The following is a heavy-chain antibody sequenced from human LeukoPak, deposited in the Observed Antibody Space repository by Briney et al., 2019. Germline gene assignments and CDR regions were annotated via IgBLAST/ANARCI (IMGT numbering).Heavy chain of an antibody. V-gene: IGHV3-30-3*01. Sequence: PGGSLRLSCAASGFTFSDYYMSWIRQAPGKGLEWVAVISYDGSNKYYADSVKGRFTISRDNSKNTLYLQMNSLRAEDTAVYYCARALIAAAGTLDYWGQGTLVTVSS. J-gene: IGHJ4*02. CDR3: ARALIAAAGTLDY. CDR2: ISYDGSNK. D-gene: IGHD6-13*01. CDR1: GFTFSDYY.